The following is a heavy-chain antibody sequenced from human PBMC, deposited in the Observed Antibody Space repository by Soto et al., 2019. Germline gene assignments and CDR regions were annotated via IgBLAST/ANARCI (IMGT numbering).Heavy chain of an antibody. D-gene: IGHD1-20*01. CDR2: INHSGST. Sequence: SETLSLTCAVYGGSFSGYYWSWIRQPPGKGLEWIGEINHSGSTNYNPSLKSRVTISVDTSKNQFSLKLSSVTAADTAVYYCARGQKGPTKYNGNTRNAFDIWGQGTMVTGSS. CDR3: ARGQKGPTKYNGNTRNAFDI. J-gene: IGHJ3*02. V-gene: IGHV4-34*01. CDR1: GGSFSGYY.